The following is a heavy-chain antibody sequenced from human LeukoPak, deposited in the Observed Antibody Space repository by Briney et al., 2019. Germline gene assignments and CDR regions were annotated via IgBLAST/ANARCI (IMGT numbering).Heavy chain of an antibody. Sequence: GASVKVSCKASGYTFTGYYMHWVRQAPGQGLEWMGWINPNSGGTSYAQKFQGRVTMTRDTSISTAYMKLSRLRSDDTAVYYCARASGRYYFDYWGQGTLVTVSS. CDR1: GYTFTGYY. CDR3: ARASGRYYFDY. CDR2: INPNSGGT. J-gene: IGHJ4*02. D-gene: IGHD3-10*01. V-gene: IGHV1-2*02.